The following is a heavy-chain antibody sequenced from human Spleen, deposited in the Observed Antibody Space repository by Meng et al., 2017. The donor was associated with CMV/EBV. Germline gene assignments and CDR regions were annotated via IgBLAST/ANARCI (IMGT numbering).Heavy chain of an antibody. CDR1: GYTFTSYD. CDR2: MNPNSGNT. CDR3: ARGLLRDYFDY. Sequence: SYKASGYTFTSYDINWVRQATGQGLEWMGWMNPNSGNTGYAQKFQGRVTMTRNTSISTAYMELSSLRSEDTAVYYCARGLLRDYFDYWGQGTLVTVSS. J-gene: IGHJ4*02. V-gene: IGHV1-8*01.